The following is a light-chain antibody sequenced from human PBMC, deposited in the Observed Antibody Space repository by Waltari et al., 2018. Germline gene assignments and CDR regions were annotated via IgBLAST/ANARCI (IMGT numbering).Light chain of an antibody. CDR1: SSDVGGYNY. V-gene: IGLV2-14*03. CDR2: DVS. CDR3: SSYTSSSTLWV. J-gene: IGLJ3*02. Sequence: QSALTQPASMSGSPGQSITISCTGTSSDVGGYNYVSWYQQHPGKAPKLMIYDVSNRPSGGSNRFSGSKSGNTASLTISGLQAEDEADYYCSSYTSSSTLWVFGGGTKLTVL.